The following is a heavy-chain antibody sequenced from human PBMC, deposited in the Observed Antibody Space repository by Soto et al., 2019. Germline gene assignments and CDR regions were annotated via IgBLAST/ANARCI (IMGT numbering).Heavy chain of an antibody. V-gene: IGHV3-30-3*01. CDR2: ISYDGSNK. D-gene: IGHD6-13*01. Sequence: QVQLVESGGGVVQPGRSLRLSCAASGFTFSSYAMHWVRQAPGKGLEWVAVISYDGSNKYYADSVKGRFTISRDNSKNTLYLQMNSLRAEDTAVYCCARDLTIATYYYYYYGMDVWGQGTTVTVSS. J-gene: IGHJ6*02. CDR3: ARDLTIATYYYYYYGMDV. CDR1: GFTFSSYA.